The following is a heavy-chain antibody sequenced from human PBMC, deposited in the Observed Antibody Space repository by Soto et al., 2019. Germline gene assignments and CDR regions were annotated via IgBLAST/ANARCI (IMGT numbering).Heavy chain of an antibody. J-gene: IGHJ4*02. V-gene: IGHV1-3*01. CDR2: INAGNGNT. CDR3: AKVLRYFDWPSAY. CDR1: GYSFTSYA. D-gene: IGHD3-9*01. Sequence: ASVEVSCKASGYSFTSYARHWVRQAHGQRLEWMGWINAGNGNTKYSQKFQGRVTITRDTSASTAYMELSSLRSEDTAVYYCAKVLRYFDWPSAYWGQGTLVPVSS.